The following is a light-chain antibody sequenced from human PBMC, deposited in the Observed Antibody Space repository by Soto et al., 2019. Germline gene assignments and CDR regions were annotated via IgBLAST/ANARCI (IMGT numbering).Light chain of an antibody. CDR1: QSISSW. CDR3: QQYNSYST. CDR2: DAS. Sequence: DIXMTXXXXTLSASVGDRVTITCRASQSISSWLAWYQQKPGKAPKLLIYDASSLESGVPSRFSGXXSXTXXTLTISSLQPDDFATYYCQQYNSYSTFGQGTRLEIK. V-gene: IGKV1-5*01. J-gene: IGKJ5*01.